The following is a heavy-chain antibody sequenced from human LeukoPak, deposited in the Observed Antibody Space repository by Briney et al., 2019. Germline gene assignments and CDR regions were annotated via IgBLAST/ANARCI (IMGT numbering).Heavy chain of an antibody. CDR1: GFTFSNYA. CDR2: ISASGGNT. Sequence: PGGSLRLSCAASCAASGFTFSNYAMSWVRQAPGKGLEWVSAISASGGNTYYADSVKGRFTISRDNSKNTVYLQMNSLRVEDTAIYYCAKDCSGNVCYYYYYMDVWGKGTTVTVSS. D-gene: IGHD4-23*01. V-gene: IGHV3-23*01. J-gene: IGHJ6*03. CDR3: AKDCSGNVCYYYYYMDV.